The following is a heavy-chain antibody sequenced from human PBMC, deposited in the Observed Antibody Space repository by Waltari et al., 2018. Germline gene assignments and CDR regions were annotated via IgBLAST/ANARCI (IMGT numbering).Heavy chain of an antibody. CDR3: ARHPLVREGDYEGDY. CDR2: IYYSGST. V-gene: IGHV4-39*01. Sequence: QLQLQESGPGLVKPSETLSLTCTVSGGSISSSSYYWGWIRQPPGKGLEWFGSIYYSGSTYYNPSLNGRVTISVDTSKNQFSLKLSSVTAADTAVYYCARHPLVREGDYEGDYWGQGTLVTVSS. D-gene: IGHD3-10*01. CDR1: GGSISSSSYY. J-gene: IGHJ4*02.